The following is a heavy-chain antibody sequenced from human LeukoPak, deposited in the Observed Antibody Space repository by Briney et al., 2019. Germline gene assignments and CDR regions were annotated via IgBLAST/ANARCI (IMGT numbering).Heavy chain of an antibody. J-gene: IGHJ3*02. V-gene: IGHV4-61*08. CDR3: ARDSASTGYMNAFDI. Sequence: PSETLSLICTVSGGSVTSSGYYWSWVRQPPGKGLEYIGYIYYSGSTNYNPSLKSRVTISVDTSKNQFSLKLRSVTAADTAVYYCARDSASTGYMNAFDIWGQGTMVTVSS. CDR1: GGSVTSSGYY. CDR2: IYYSGST. D-gene: IGHD3-22*01.